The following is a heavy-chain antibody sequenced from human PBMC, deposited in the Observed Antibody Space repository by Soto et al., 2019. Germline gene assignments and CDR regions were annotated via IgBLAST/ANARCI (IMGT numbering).Heavy chain of an antibody. J-gene: IGHJ4*03. V-gene: IGHV3-74*01. Sequence: GGSLRLSCAASGLTFSSYWMHWVRQAPGKGLVWVSRMYTDASSATYADSVKGRFTISRDNAKNTLFLQIDSLRTEDTAVYYCVRGNSGYGNLGYWGEETLFTVSS. CDR3: VRGNSGYGNLGY. CDR1: GLTFSSYW. CDR2: MYTDASSA. D-gene: IGHD5-12*01.